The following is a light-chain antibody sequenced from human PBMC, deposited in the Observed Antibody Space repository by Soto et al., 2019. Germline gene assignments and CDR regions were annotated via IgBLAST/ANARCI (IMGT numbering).Light chain of an antibody. V-gene: IGKV3-15*01. J-gene: IGKJ4*01. CDR2: DAS. CDR1: QSVHSD. CDR3: QQYTNWPPLT. Sequence: EIVLTQSPATLSVSPGEGATLSCRASQSVHSDLAWYQQKPGQAPRLLIYDASTRATGIPARFSGSGSGTEFTLTISSLQSEDFAVYYCQQYTNWPPLTFGGGTKVDI.